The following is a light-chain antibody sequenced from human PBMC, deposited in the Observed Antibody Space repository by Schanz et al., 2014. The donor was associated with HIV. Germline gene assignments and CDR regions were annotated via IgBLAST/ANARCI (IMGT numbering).Light chain of an antibody. CDR3: SSYTGTTTLV. CDR1: SSDVGGYNY. J-gene: IGLJ3*02. Sequence: QSALTQPASVSGSPGQSITISCTGTSSDVGGYNYVSWYQQHPGKAPKVLVSDVSVRPSGVSNRFSGSKSGNTASLTISGLQAEDEANYYCSSYTGTTTLVFGGGTKPTV. V-gene: IGLV2-14*03. CDR2: DVS.